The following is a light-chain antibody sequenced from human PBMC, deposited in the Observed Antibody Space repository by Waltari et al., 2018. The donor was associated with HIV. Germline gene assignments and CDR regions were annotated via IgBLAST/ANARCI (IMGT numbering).Light chain of an antibody. CDR3: QQCYSVPVT. CDR2: GAS. CDR1: QSLLRSFNNLNF. V-gene: IGKV4-1*01. Sequence: DIVMTQSPASLAVSLGERATINCKSSQSLLRSFNNLNFLAWYQQKPGQPPKLLIYGASTRESGVPDRFSGSGSGTDFTLTISSLQAEDVAVYYCQQCYSVPVTFGPGTKVDIK. J-gene: IGKJ3*01.